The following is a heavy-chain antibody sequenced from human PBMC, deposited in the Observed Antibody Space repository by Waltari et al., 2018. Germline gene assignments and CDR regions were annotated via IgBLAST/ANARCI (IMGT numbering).Heavy chain of an antibody. CDR2: ISCSSTYI. J-gene: IGHJ3*02. V-gene: IGHV3-21*01. D-gene: IGHD3-3*01. CDR1: GYTFSSYS. Sequence: EVQLVESGGVMIKSGGSQRLSTDAYGYTFSSYSVNWVRQATGKVLEWLSIISCSSTYIYDSDPVKGRFTISRDNAKKSVFLQMNSLRAEDTAMYYCARAGLSASGVVLDDAFDIWGQGTMVIVSS. CDR3: ARAGLSASGVVLDDAFDI.